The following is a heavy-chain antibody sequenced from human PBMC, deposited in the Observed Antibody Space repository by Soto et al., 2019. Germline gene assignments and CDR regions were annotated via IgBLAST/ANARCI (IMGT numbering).Heavy chain of an antibody. V-gene: IGHV4-59*01. CDR3: ANIAYFWSWGKDV. J-gene: IGHJ6*02. CDR2: IYYSGST. CDR1: GGSISSYY. Sequence: SETLSLTCTVSGGSISSYYWSWIRQPPGKGLEWIGYIYYSGSTNYNPSLKSRVTISVDTSKNQFSLKLSSVTAADTAVYYCANIAYFWSWGKDVWCQAPTFTVS. D-gene: IGHD3-3*01.